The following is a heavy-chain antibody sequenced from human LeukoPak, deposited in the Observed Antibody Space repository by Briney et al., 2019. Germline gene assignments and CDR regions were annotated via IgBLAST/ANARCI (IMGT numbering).Heavy chain of an antibody. J-gene: IGHJ4*02. D-gene: IGHD1-26*01. CDR2: IYYSGST. Sequence: SETLSLTCTVSGGSISSSSYYWGWLRQPPGKGLEWIGSIYYSGSTYYKSSLKSRVTVSVGTSKNQFSLKLSSVTAADTAAYYCASLRERSYYARGFDYWGQGTLVTVSS. CDR1: GGSISSSSYY. V-gene: IGHV4-39*01. CDR3: ASLRERSYYARGFDY.